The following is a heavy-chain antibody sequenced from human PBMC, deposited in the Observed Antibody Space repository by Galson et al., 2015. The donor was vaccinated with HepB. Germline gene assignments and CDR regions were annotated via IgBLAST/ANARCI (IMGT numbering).Heavy chain of an antibody. Sequence: LRLSCAASGFIFRSYGMHWVRQAPGKGLEWVALIWYDGTEKQYADFVKGRFTISRDNSKNTLYLQMNSLRAEDTAVYYCARDLRPDGTYYFDQWGQGTLVTVSS. CDR2: IWYDGTEK. CDR1: GFIFRSYG. CDR3: ARDLRPDGTYYFDQ. J-gene: IGHJ4*02. V-gene: IGHV3-33*01. D-gene: IGHD1-26*01.